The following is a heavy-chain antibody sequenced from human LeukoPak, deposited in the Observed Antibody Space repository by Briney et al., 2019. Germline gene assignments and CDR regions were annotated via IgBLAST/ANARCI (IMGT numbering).Heavy chain of an antibody. V-gene: IGHV4-59*01. CDR1: GGSISSYY. Sequence: SETLSLTCTVSGGSISSYYWNWIRQPPGKGLEWIGYIYYSGSTNYNPSLKSRVTISVDTSKNQFSLRLSSVTAADTAVYYCARGLSGYSYGYYFDYWGQGTLSTVSS. D-gene: IGHD5-18*01. J-gene: IGHJ4*02. CDR3: ARGLSGYSYGYYFDY. CDR2: IYYSGST.